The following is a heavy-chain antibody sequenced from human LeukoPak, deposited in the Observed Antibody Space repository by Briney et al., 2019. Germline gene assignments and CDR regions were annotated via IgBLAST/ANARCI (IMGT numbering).Heavy chain of an antibody. V-gene: IGHV4-39*01. D-gene: IGHD3-22*01. CDR2: IYYSGST. CDR3: ARIVVVMNDGFDI. CDR1: GGSISSSSYY. Sequence: SETLSLTCTVSGGSISSSSYYWGWIRQPPGKGLEWIGSIYYSGSTYYNPSLKSRVTISVDTSKNQFSLKLSSVTAADTAVYYCARIVVVMNDGFDIWGQGTMVTVSS. J-gene: IGHJ3*02.